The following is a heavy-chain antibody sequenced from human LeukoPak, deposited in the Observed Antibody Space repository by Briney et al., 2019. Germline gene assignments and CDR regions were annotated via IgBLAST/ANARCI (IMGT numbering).Heavy chain of an antibody. CDR2: MNPKSGNR. D-gene: IGHD6-19*01. V-gene: IGHV1-8*03. CDR1: GYTFTNYD. Sequence: ASVKASCKAAGYTFTNYDINWVRQATGQGLEWMGWMNPKSGNRGYAQKFQGRVTIMRNTYINTAYMELSSLRSEDTAVYYCARGFRSGYSSGWYYFDYWGQGTLVTVSS. J-gene: IGHJ4*02. CDR3: ARGFRSGYSSGWYYFDY.